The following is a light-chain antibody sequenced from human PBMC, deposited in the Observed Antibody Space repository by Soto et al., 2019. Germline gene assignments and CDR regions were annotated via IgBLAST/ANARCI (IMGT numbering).Light chain of an antibody. CDR3: SSYSSSSNPNYV. CDR2: DVS. J-gene: IGLJ1*01. V-gene: IGLV2-14*01. CDR1: SSDVGGYNY. Sequence: QSVLTQPASVSGSPGQSITISCTGTSSDVGGYNYVSWYQQHPGKAPKLIIYDVSNRPSGISNRFSASKSGNTASLTISGVQDEDEDDYYCSSYSSSSNPNYVFGTGTKVTVL.